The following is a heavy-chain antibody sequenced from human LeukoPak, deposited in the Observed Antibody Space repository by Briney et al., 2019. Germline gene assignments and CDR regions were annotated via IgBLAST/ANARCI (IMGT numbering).Heavy chain of an antibody. CDR1: GFTVSSYY. J-gene: IGHJ4*02. CDR3: AREPPRPYSGSYSHPFDY. Sequence: GGSLRLSCAASGFTVSSYYMSWVRQAPGKGLEWVSYISSSSSTIYYADSVKGRFTISRDNAKNSLYLQMNSLRAEDTAVYYCAREPPRPYSGSYSHPFDYWGQGTLVTVSS. D-gene: IGHD1-26*01. CDR2: ISSSSSTI. V-gene: IGHV3-48*01.